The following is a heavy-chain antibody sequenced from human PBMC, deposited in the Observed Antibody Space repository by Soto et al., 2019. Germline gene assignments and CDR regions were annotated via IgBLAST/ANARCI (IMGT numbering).Heavy chain of an antibody. CDR3: ASFPTIFGVVIYDY. CDR1: GDSISGDYY. D-gene: IGHD3-3*01. CDR2: IYYSGST. V-gene: IGHV4-30-4*01. J-gene: IGHJ4*02. Sequence: PSETLSLTCTVSGDSISGDYYWSWIRQPPGKGLEWIGYIYYSGSTYYNPSLKSRVTISVDTSKNQFSLKLSSVTAADTAVYYCASFPTIFGVVIYDYWGQGTLVTSPQ.